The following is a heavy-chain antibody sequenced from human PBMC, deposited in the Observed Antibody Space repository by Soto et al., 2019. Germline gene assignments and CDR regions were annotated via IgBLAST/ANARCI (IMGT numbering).Heavy chain of an antibody. J-gene: IGHJ4*02. Sequence: GGSLRLSCAASGFTFSSYAMSWVRQAPGKGLEWVSAISGSGGSTYYADSVKGRFTISRDNSKNTLYLQMNSLRAEDTAVYYCAKDPYDSSGYSYNHFDYWGQGTLVTVSS. V-gene: IGHV3-23*01. CDR2: ISGSGGST. CDR3: AKDPYDSSGYSYNHFDY. D-gene: IGHD3-22*01. CDR1: GFTFSSYA.